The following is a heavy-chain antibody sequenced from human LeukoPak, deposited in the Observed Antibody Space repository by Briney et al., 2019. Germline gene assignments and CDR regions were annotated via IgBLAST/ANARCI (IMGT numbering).Heavy chain of an antibody. CDR3: ARDIGIAAAGTGDDAFDI. D-gene: IGHD6-13*01. J-gene: IGHJ3*02. CDR1: GFTFSSYS. Sequence: GGSLRLSCAASGFTFSSYSMNWVRQAPGKGLEWVSSISSRSSYIYYADSVKGRFTISRDNAKNSLYLQMNSLRAEDTAVYYCARDIGIAAAGTGDDAFDIWGQGTMVTVSS. V-gene: IGHV3-21*01. CDR2: ISSRSSYI.